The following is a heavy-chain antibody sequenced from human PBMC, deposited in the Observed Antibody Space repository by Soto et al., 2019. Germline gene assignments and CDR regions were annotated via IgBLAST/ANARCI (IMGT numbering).Heavy chain of an antibody. J-gene: IGHJ3*02. CDR3: AKFRYYDSSGYYPYDAFDI. D-gene: IGHD3-22*01. V-gene: IGHV3-30*18. CDR1: GFTFSTYA. Sequence: GGSLRLSCAASGFTFSTYAMHWVCQAPGKGLEWVALISFDGTKRYYPDSFKGRFTISRDNSENTLYLQMNSLRVEDTAVYYCAKFRYYDSSGYYPYDAFDIWGQGTKVTV. CDR2: ISFDGTKR.